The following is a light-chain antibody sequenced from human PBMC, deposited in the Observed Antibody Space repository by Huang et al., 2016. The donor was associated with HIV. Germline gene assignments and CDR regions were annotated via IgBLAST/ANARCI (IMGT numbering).Light chain of an antibody. J-gene: IGKJ2*01. Sequence: EVVMTQSPATLSVSPGERATLSCRASQSVSSNLAWYQQKPGQAPRLLIYGASTRATGIPARFSGSGSVTEFTLTISSLQSEDFAVYYCQQYNNWPPVTFGQGTKLEIK. CDR1: QSVSSN. CDR2: GAS. CDR3: QQYNNWPPVT. V-gene: IGKV3D-15*01.